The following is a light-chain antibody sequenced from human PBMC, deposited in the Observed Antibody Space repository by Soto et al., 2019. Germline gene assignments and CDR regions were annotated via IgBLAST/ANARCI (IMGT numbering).Light chain of an antibody. Sequence: EIVLTQSPGTLSLSPGERATLSCRASESVSSSYLGWYQQKPGQAPRLLIYGASSRATGIPDRFSGGGSGTDFTLTIRRLEPEDFAVYYCQQYGTSPWTFGQGTKVEIK. CDR2: GAS. V-gene: IGKV3-20*01. CDR1: ESVSSSY. CDR3: QQYGTSPWT. J-gene: IGKJ1*01.